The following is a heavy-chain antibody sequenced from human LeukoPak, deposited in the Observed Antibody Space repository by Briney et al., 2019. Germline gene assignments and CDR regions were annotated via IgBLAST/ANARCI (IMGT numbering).Heavy chain of an antibody. D-gene: IGHD2-2*01. CDR3: ARGPSYIVVVPAAIFDY. J-gene: IGHJ4*02. Sequence: SGGSLRLSCAASGXTFSSYALSWVRQAPGKGLEWVSVIYSGGSTYYADSVKGRFTISRDNSKNTLYLQMNSLRAEDTAVYYCARGPSYIVVVPAAIFDYWGQGTLVTVSS. CDR1: GXTFSSYA. V-gene: IGHV3-66*01. CDR2: IYSGGST.